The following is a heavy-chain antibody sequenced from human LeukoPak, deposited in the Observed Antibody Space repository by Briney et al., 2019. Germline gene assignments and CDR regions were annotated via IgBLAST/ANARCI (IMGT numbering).Heavy chain of an antibody. CDR3: ARDRQIAY. Sequence: QAGGSLRLSCAASGFTFSNYWLTWVRQAPGQRLEWVANIKQDGSEKHYVDSVKGRFTISRDNAKNSLYLQMNSLRAEDTAVYYCARDRQIAYWGQGTLVTVSS. J-gene: IGHJ4*02. CDR1: GFTFSNYW. CDR2: IKQDGSEK. V-gene: IGHV3-7*01.